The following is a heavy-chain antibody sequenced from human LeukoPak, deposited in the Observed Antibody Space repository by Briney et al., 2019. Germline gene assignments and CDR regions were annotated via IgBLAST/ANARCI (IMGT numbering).Heavy chain of an antibody. CDR1: GFTFSSYA. V-gene: IGHV3-23*01. CDR2: VSGSGGDT. D-gene: IGHD3-22*01. Sequence: GGSLRLSCAASGFTFSSYAMSWVRQAPGKGLEWVSAVSGSGGDTYYADSVKGRFTISRDNAKNSLYLQMNSLRAEDTAVYYCARAITMMGDAFDIWGQGTMVTVSS. CDR3: ARAITMMGDAFDI. J-gene: IGHJ3*02.